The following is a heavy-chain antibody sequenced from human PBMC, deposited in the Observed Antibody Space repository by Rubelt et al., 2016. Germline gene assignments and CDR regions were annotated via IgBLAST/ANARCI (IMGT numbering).Heavy chain of an antibody. V-gene: IGHV3-48*03. D-gene: IGHD2/OR15-2a*01. CDR2: ITASGGAS. Sequence: EVQLVESGGGLVQPGGSLRLSCAASGFSFNIYEMNWVRQAPGKGLEWVSYITASGGASSYADAVKGRFTVSRDNAKNLLYLQMNNVTDDDTALYYCVRDEYGVGGDPWGQGTLVTVSS. CDR1: GFSFNIYE. CDR3: VRDEYGVGGDP. J-gene: IGHJ5*02.